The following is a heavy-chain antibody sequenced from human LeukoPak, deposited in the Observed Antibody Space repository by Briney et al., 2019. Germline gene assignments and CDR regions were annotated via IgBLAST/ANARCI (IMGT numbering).Heavy chain of an antibody. CDR3: AKDQGSSGLLDY. CDR2: ISYDGSNK. D-gene: IGHD3-22*01. CDR1: GFTFSSYG. Sequence: PGGSLRLSCAASGFTFSSYGMHWVRQAPGKGLEWVAVISYDGSNKYYADSVKGRFTISRDNSKNTLYLQMNSLRAEDTAVYYCAKDQGSSGLLDYWGQGTLVTVSS. V-gene: IGHV3-30*18. J-gene: IGHJ4*02.